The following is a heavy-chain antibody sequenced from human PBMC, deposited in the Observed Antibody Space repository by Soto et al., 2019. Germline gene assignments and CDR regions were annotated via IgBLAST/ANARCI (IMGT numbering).Heavy chain of an antibody. J-gene: IGHJ4*02. D-gene: IGHD5-18*01. CDR1: GGNSGSQG. CDR3: ARGAMANCHY. Sequence: GAPEQVLYTASGGNSGSQGNAWALQAPGQGLEWMGGFIAMLGTPTYAKKVQGRATISADESLTSSYLEQRSLRSEDTSVYFCARGAMANCHYWGQVTVITFSP. V-gene: IGHV1-69*13. CDR2: FIAMLGTP.